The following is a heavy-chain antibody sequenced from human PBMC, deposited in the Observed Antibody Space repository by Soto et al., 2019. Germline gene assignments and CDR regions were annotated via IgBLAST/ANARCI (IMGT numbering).Heavy chain of an antibody. CDR3: AKDPLLAAAGFWGHYFDY. Sequence: GGSLRLSCAASGFTFSNAWMSWVRQAPGKGLEWVAVIPYDGSNKYYADSVKGRFTISRDNSKNTLYLQMNSLRAEDTAVYYCAKDPLLAAAGFWGHYFDYWGQGTLVTVSS. CDR2: IPYDGSNK. CDR1: GFTFSNAW. J-gene: IGHJ4*02. D-gene: IGHD6-13*01. V-gene: IGHV3-30*18.